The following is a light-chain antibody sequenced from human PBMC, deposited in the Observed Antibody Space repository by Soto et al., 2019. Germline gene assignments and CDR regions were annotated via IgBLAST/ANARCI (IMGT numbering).Light chain of an antibody. J-gene: IGLJ3*02. Sequence: QCVLTQPPSVSGAPGQRVTISCTGSSGDIGAGYDVHWYQQLPGTAPKLLIYGNSNRPSGVPDRFSGSKSGTSASLAITGLQAEDEADYYCQSYDSSLSGWVFGGGTKVTAL. CDR3: QSYDSSLSGWV. V-gene: IGLV1-40*01. CDR2: GNS. CDR1: SGDIGAGYD.